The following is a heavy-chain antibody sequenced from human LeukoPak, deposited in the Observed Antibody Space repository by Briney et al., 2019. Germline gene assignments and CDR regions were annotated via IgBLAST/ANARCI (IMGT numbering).Heavy chain of an antibody. J-gene: IGHJ6*04. CDR1: GGSISSGGYY. D-gene: IGHD3-10*01. V-gene: IGHV4-31*03. CDR3: ARVPTYYYGSGSYYNYYYYGMDV. CDR2: INYSGST. Sequence: SETLSLTCTVSGGSISSGGYYWSWIRQHPGKGLEWIGYINYSGSTYYNPSLKSRVTISVDTSKNQFSLKLSSVTAADTAVYYCARVPTYYYGSGSYYNYYYYGMDVWGKGTTVTVSS.